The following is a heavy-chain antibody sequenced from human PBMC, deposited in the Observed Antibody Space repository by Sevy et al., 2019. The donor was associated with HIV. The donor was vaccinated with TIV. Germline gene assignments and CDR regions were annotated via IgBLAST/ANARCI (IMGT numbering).Heavy chain of an antibody. V-gene: IGHV3-21*06. CDR3: ARDRDYYGSGTYDH. D-gene: IGHD3-10*01. J-gene: IGHJ4*02. Sequence: GGSLRLSCAASEFTFRDYTMNWVRQTPGKGLEWVSYISSGSSYIRYADSVKRRFTISRDNAENSLYLQMNSLRAEDTGVYYCARDRDYYGSGTYDHWGQGTLVTVSS. CDR2: ISSGSSYI. CDR1: EFTFRDYT.